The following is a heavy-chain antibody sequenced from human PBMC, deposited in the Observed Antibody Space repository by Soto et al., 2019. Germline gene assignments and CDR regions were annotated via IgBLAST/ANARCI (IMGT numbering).Heavy chain of an antibody. J-gene: IGHJ5*02. D-gene: IGHD2-21*02. V-gene: IGHV4-61*01. CDR1: GGSVSSGSYY. Sequence: SETLSLTCTVSGGSVSSGSYYWSWIRQPPGKGLEWIGYIYYSGSTNYNPSLKSRVTISVDTSKNQFSLKLSSVTAADTAVYYCARDLHCGGDCNWFDPWGQGTLVTVSS. CDR2: IYYSGST. CDR3: ARDLHCGGDCNWFDP.